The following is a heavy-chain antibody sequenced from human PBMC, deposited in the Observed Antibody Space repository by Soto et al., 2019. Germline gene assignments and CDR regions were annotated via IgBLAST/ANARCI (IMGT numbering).Heavy chain of an antibody. J-gene: IGHJ6*03. CDR3: AKERPIVVVPAATEYYYYYMDV. Sequence: GGSLRLSCAASGFTFSSYAMSWVRQAPGKGLEWVSAISGSGGSTYYADSVKGRFTISRDNSKNTLYLQMNSLRAEDTAVYYCAKERPIVVVPAATEYYYYYMDVWGKGTTVTVSS. CDR2: ISGSGGST. CDR1: GFTFSSYA. V-gene: IGHV3-23*01. D-gene: IGHD2-2*01.